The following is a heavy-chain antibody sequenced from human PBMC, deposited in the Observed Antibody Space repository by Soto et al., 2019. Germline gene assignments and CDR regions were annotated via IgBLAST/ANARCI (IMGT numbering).Heavy chain of an antibody. Sequence: PSETLSLTCTVSGGSVSSGSYYWSWIRQPPGKGLEWIGYIYHSGSTNYSPSLKSRVTISVDKSKNQFSLKLRSVTAADTAVYYCARDMSSNWNYYYYYGLDAWGQGTTVT. CDR2: IYHSGST. CDR1: GGSVSSGSYY. J-gene: IGHJ6*02. V-gene: IGHV4-61*01. D-gene: IGHD1-1*01. CDR3: ARDMSSNWNYYYYYGLDA.